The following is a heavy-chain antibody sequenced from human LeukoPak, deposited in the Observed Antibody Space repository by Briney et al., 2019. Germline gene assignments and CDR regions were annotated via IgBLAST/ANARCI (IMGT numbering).Heavy chain of an antibody. V-gene: IGHV3-23*01. J-gene: IGHJ2*01. CDR2: IIGGGGST. CDR3: AKTSNYYDSSGYYPFYWYFDL. Sequence: GGSLRLSCAASGLTFSSSAMTWVRQAPGKGLEWVSAIIGGGGSTYHPDSVKGRFTISRDNSKNTVYLQMNSLRAEDTGVYYCAKTSNYYDSSGYYPFYWYFDLWGRGTLVTVSS. CDR1: GLTFSSSA. D-gene: IGHD3-22*01.